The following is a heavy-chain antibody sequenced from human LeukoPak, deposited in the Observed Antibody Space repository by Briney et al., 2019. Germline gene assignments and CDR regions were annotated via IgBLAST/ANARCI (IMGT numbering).Heavy chain of an antibody. Sequence: GGSLRLSCAASEFTFSSYGMSCVRQAPGKGLEWVSSISGSGGSTQYADSVQGRFAISRDNSKNTLYLQMNSLRAEDAAVYFCARDPNGDYIGTFDMWGRGTMVSVSS. J-gene: IGHJ3*02. CDR2: ISGSGGST. CDR1: EFTFSSYG. V-gene: IGHV3-23*01. D-gene: IGHD4-17*01. CDR3: ARDPNGDYIGTFDM.